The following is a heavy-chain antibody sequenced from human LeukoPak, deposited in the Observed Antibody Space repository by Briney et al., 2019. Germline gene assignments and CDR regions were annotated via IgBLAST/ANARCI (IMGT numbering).Heavy chain of an antibody. Sequence: GASVKVSCKASGYTFTSYYMHWVRQAPGQGLERMGIINPSDGTTDYAQKFEGRVTMTRDTSTSTVYMELSSLRSEDTAVYYCARDHDGPRGRNRGYLQHWGQGTLVTVSS. CDR2: INPSDGTT. CDR1: GYTFTSYY. CDR3: ARDHDGPRGRNRGYLQH. D-gene: IGHD1-14*01. J-gene: IGHJ1*01. V-gene: IGHV1-46*01.